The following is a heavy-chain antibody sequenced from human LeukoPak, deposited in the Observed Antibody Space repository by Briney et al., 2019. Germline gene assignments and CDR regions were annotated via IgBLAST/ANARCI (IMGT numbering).Heavy chain of an antibody. CDR1: GGSFSGYY. Sequence: PSETLSLTCAVSGGSFSGYYWSWIRQPPGKGLEWIGEVNHSGSTNYNPSLKSRVTISVDTSKNQFSLKLSSVTAADTAVYYCARVGGRYYDILTGYHIFDYWGQGTLVTVSS. CDR2: VNHSGST. CDR3: ARVGGRYYDILTGYHIFDY. J-gene: IGHJ4*02. V-gene: IGHV4-34*01. D-gene: IGHD3-9*01.